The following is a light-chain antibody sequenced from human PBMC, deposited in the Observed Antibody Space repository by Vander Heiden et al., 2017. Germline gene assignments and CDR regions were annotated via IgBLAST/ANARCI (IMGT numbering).Light chain of an antibody. CDR3: QKYNSVPRGVT. Sequence: DIQMTQSPSSVSASVGDRVTITCRAREGISNYLAWYQQKPGKVPTLLIYAASTLRSGVPSRFSGSGSGTDFTLTISSLRPEDVATYYCQKYNSVPRGVTFGPGTKVDIK. J-gene: IGKJ3*01. V-gene: IGKV1-27*01. CDR1: EGISNY. CDR2: AAS.